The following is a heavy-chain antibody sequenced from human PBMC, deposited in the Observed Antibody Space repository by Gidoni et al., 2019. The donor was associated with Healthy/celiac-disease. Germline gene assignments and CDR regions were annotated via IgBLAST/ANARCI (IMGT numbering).Heavy chain of an antibody. CDR1: GFTFSSYS. V-gene: IGHV3-21*01. D-gene: IGHD6-13*01. CDR3: ARGQAYSSSWYDY. Sequence: EVQLVESGGGLVKPGGSLRLSCAASGFTFSSYSMNWVRQAPGKGLEWVSSISSSSSYIYYADSVKGRFTISRDNAKNSMYLQMNSLRAEDTAVYYWARGQAYSSSWYDYWGQGTLVTVSS. CDR2: ISSSSSYI. J-gene: IGHJ4*02.